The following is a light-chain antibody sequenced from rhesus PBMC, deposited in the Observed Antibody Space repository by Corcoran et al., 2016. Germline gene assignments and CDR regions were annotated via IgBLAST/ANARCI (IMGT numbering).Light chain of an antibody. V-gene: IGLV2-23*01. J-gene: IGLJ2*01. CDR1: SRDIGGYKH. CDR2: AVS. CDR3: TSDTGSNTFL. Sequence: QAALTQPPSVSGSPGQSVTISCTGTSRDIGGYKHVSWYQQPPGKAPKFMIYAVSKRPSGVSDRFSGSKSGNTASLTISGLPAEDEADYYWTSDTGSNTFLSGGGTRLTVL.